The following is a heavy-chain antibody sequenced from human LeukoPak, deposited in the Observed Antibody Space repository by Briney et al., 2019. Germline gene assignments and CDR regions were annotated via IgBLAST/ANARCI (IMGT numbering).Heavy chain of an antibody. J-gene: IGHJ5*02. CDR2: INGDGSTT. CDR3: TRCGRDVVARIPWFDP. Sequence: GGSLRLSCAASGFTVSGNYMSWVRQFPGEGLGWGLYINGDGSTTYYADSVKGRFTISRDNAKNSLYLQVNSLRAEDTAVYYCTRCGRDVVARIPWFDPWGQGTLVTVSS. D-gene: IGHD5-12*01. V-gene: IGHV3-11*04. CDR1: GFTVSGNY.